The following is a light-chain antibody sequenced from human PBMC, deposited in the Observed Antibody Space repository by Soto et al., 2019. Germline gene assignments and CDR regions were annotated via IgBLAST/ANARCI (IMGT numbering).Light chain of an antibody. CDR1: QSVSSN. V-gene: IGKV3-15*01. J-gene: IGKJ2*01. Sequence: EIVITQSPATLSLSPGERATLSCRASQSVSSNLVWYLQKPGQAPRLFIYDTSTRATNVPARFSGSGSETEFTLTISGLQSEDFGIYYCHHYNNWPPRNTFGQGTKVDIK. CDR2: DTS. CDR3: HHYNNWPPRNT.